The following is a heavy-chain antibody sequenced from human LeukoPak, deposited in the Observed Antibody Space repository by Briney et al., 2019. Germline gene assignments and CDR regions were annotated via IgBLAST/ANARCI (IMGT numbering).Heavy chain of an antibody. CDR3: AELGITMIGGV. Sequence: GSLRLSCAASGFTFNTYSMNWVRQAPGKGLEWVSSISGSSSYIYYADSVKGRFTISRDNAKNSLYLQMNSLRAEDTAVYYCAELGITMIGGVWGKGTTVTISS. V-gene: IGHV3-21*01. D-gene: IGHD3-10*02. J-gene: IGHJ6*04. CDR1: GFTFNTYS. CDR2: ISGSSSYI.